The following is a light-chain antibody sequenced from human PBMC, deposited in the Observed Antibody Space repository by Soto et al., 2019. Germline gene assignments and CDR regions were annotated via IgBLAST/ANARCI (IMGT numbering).Light chain of an antibody. V-gene: IGKV3-20*01. CDR3: QQYGSSPGI. CDR1: QSVSSSY. J-gene: IGKJ4*01. Sequence: EIVLTQSPGTLSLSPGERATLSCRASQSVSSSYLAWYQQKPGQAPRLLIYGASSRATGIPDRFSGSGSGTDFPLTISRLEPEVFAVYYCQQYGSSPGILGGGTKVDIK. CDR2: GAS.